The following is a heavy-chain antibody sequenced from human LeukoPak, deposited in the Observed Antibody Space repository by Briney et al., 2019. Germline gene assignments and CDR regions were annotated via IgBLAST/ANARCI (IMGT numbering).Heavy chain of an antibody. V-gene: IGHV3-23*01. CDR1: GFTFSSYA. CDR3: ANMNIVVVPAATPNY. CDR2: ISGSGGGT. D-gene: IGHD2-2*01. J-gene: IGHJ4*02. Sequence: SGGSLRLSCAASGFTFSSYAMSWVRQAPGKGLEWVSAISGSGGGTYYADSVKGRFTISRDNSKNTLYLQMNSLRAEDTAVYYCANMNIVVVPAATPNYWGQGTLVTVSS.